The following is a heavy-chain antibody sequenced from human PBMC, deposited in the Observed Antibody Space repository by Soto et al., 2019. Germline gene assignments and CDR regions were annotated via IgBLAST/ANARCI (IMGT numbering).Heavy chain of an antibody. CDR2: ISGSGGST. D-gene: IGHD2-15*01. Sequence: GGSLRLSCAASGFTFSSYAMSWVRQAPGKGLEWVSAISGSGGSTYYADSVKGRFTISRDNSKNTLYLQMNSLRAEDTAVYYCAKDRGVDSYCSGGSCYGFDYWGQGTLVTVSS. CDR3: AKDRGVDSYCSGGSCYGFDY. J-gene: IGHJ4*02. CDR1: GFTFSSYA. V-gene: IGHV3-23*01.